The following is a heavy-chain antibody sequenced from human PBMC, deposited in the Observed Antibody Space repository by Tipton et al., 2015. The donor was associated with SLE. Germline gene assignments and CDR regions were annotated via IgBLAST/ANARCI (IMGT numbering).Heavy chain of an antibody. D-gene: IGHD5-18*01. CDR3: AREGGYSYGIDY. J-gene: IGHJ4*02. CDR2: IYYSGST. Sequence: LRLSCAVYGGSFSSYYWSWIRQPPGKGLEWIGYIYYSGSTNYNPSLKSRVTISVDTSKNQFSLKLSSVTAADTAVYYCAREGGYSYGIDYWGQGTLVTVSS. CDR1: GGSFSSYY. V-gene: IGHV4-59*01.